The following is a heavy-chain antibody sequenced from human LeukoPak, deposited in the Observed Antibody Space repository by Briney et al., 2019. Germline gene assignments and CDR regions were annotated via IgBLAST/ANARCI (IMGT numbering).Heavy chain of an antibody. CDR2: ISSSGSTI. D-gene: IGHD6-19*01. J-gene: IGHJ4*02. CDR1: GFTFSDYY. V-gene: IGHV3-11*04. Sequence: GGSLRLSCAAPGFTFSDYYMSWIRQAPGKGLEWVSYISSSGSTIYYADSVKGRLTISRDNAKNSLYLQMNSLRAEDTAVYYCARTPAYSSGWYFDYWGQGTLVTVSS. CDR3: ARTPAYSSGWYFDY.